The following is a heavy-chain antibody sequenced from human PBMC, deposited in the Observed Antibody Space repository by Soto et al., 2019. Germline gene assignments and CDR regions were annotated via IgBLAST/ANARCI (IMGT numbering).Heavy chain of an antibody. CDR1: GDSVSANSGA. D-gene: IGHD5-12*01. CDR2: TYYRSQWYY. Sequence: SQTLSLTCVISGDSVSANSGAWNLIRQSPSRGLEWLGRTYYRSQWYYDYADSVRGRITITPDTSKNRFSLQLNSVTPEDTAVYFCARDAAGYSGYYFYYGLDVWGQGTTVTVYS. J-gene: IGHJ6*02. V-gene: IGHV6-1*01. CDR3: ARDAAGYSGYYFYYGLDV.